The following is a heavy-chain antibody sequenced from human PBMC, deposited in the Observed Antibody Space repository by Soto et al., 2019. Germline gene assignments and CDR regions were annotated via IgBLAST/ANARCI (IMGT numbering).Heavy chain of an antibody. V-gene: IGHV4-39*01. D-gene: IGHD1-26*01. CDR1: GGSISSSSYY. J-gene: IGHJ6*03. Sequence: QLQLQESGPGLVKPSETLSLTCTVSGGSISSSSYYWGWIRQPPGKGLEWIGSIYYSGSTYYNPSRKSRVTVSVDTSKNPFSQKLSSVTAADTAVYYCARPRAPSDYYYYMDVWGKGTTVTVSS. CDR2: IYYSGST. CDR3: ARPRAPSDYYYYMDV.